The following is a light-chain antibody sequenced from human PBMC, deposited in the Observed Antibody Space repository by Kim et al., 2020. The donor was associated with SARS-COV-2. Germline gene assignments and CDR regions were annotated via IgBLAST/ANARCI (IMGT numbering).Light chain of an antibody. CDR2: SNN. CDR1: SSNIGSNN. V-gene: IGLV1-44*01. Sequence: QSVLTQPPSASGTPGQRVTISCSGSSSNIGSNNVVWYQQLPGAAPNLLIYSNNQRPSGVPDRFSGSKSGNTASLTISGLQAEDEADYYCCSYAGSYTWVFGGGTQLTVL. J-gene: IGLJ3*02. CDR3: CSYAGSYTWV.